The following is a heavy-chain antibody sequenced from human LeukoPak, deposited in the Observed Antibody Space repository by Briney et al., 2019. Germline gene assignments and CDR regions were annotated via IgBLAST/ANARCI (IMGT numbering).Heavy chain of an antibody. CDR1: GFTFNEYV. CDR2: VSSSGFST. V-gene: IGHV3-23*01. CDR3: AGRGGNNYHLFDY. Sequence: GGSLTLSCAVSGFTFNEYVMSWVRQAPGSGLEWVSAVSSSGFSTYYADSVKGRFTISRDTSKNTLYLQMNSLRAEDTAVYYCAGRGGNNYHLFDYWGQGTLVTVSS. D-gene: IGHD5-24*01. J-gene: IGHJ4*02.